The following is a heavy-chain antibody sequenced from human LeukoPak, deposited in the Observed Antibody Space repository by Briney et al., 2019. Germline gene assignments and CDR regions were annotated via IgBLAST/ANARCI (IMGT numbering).Heavy chain of an antibody. CDR1: GFTSSSYS. V-gene: IGHV3-48*01. Sequence: GGSLRLSCAASGFTSSSYSMNWVRQAPGKGLEWVSYISSSSSTIYYADSVKGRFTISRDNAKNSLYLQMNSLRAEDTAVYYCARTAVAAAGTGSWFDPWGQGTLVTVSS. J-gene: IGHJ5*02. D-gene: IGHD6-13*01. CDR3: ARTAVAAAGTGSWFDP. CDR2: ISSSSSTI.